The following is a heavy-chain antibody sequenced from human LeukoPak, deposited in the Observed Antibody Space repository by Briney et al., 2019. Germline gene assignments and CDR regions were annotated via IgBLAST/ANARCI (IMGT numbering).Heavy chain of an antibody. J-gene: IGHJ3*02. V-gene: IGHV4-39*01. CDR2: IYYSGST. CDR3: VRSTMVRGVISAFDI. Sequence: PSETLSRTCTVSGGSISSSSYYWGWIRQPPGKGREWIGSIYYSGSTYYNPSLKSRVTISVETSKNQFSLKLSSVTAADTAVYYCVRSTMVRGVISAFDIWGQGTMVTVSS. D-gene: IGHD3-10*01. CDR1: GGSISSSSYY.